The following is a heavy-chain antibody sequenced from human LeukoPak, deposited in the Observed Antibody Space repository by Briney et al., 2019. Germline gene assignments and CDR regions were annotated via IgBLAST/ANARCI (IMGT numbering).Heavy chain of an antibody. J-gene: IGHJ5*02. CDR3: ARSNPIAAAVCPWFDP. CDR1: GGSISSSSYY. D-gene: IGHD6-13*01. Sequence: PSETLSLTCTVSGGSISSSSYYWGWIRQPPGKGLEWIGSIYYSGSTYYNPSLKSRVTISVDTSKNQFSLKLSSVTAADTAVYYCARSNPIAAAVCPWFDPWGQGTLVTVSS. V-gene: IGHV4-39*07. CDR2: IYYSGST.